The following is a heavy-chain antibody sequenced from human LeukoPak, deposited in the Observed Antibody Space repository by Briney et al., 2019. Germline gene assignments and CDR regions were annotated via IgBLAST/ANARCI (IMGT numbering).Heavy chain of an antibody. CDR2: INPHNGDT. J-gene: IGHJ4*02. Sequence: ASVKVSCKASGYTFTSYYIHWVRQAPGQGLEWMGWINPHNGDTNFAQKFQGRVTMTSDTSINTAYMELSRLTSDDTAVYYCARSSCSSTSCYNFDYWGQGTLVTVSS. D-gene: IGHD2-2*01. V-gene: IGHV1-2*02. CDR3: ARSSCSSTSCYNFDY. CDR1: GYTFTSYY.